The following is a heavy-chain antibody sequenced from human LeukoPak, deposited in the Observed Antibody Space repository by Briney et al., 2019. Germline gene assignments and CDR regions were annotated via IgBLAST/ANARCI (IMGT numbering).Heavy chain of an antibody. V-gene: IGHV4-34*01. J-gene: IGHJ4*02. D-gene: IGHD5-12*01. CDR1: GGSFSGYY. CDR2: INHSGST. Sequence: SETLSLTCAVYGGSFSGYYWSWIRQPPGKGLEWIGEINHSGSTNYNPSLKSRVTISVDKSKNQFSLKLSSVTAADTAVYYCARGKVATAVDYWGQGTLVTVSS. CDR3: ARGKVATAVDY.